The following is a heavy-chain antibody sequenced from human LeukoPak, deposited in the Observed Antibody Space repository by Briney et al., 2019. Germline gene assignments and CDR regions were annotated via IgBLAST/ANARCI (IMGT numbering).Heavy chain of an antibody. CDR1: GFTFSSYW. CDR2: IKQDGSEK. D-gene: IGHD3-22*01. J-gene: IGHJ5*02. CDR3: ARSGYYYDSSGHNWFDP. V-gene: IGHV3-7*01. Sequence: GGSLRLSCAASGFTFSSYWMSWVRQAPGKGLEWAANIKQDGSEKYYVDSVKGRFTISRDNAKNSLYLQMNSLRAEDTAVYYCARSGYYYDSSGHNWFDPWGQGTLVTVSS.